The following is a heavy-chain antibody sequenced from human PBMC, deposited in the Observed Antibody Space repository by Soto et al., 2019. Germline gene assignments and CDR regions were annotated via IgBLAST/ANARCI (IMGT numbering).Heavy chain of an antibody. CDR3: AREWFGELSYFDY. J-gene: IGHJ4*02. Sequence: KSGPTLVNPTETLTLTCTVSGFSLSNARMGVSWIRQPPGEALEWLAHIFSNDEKSYSTSLKSRLTISKDTSKSQVVLTMTNMDPVDTATYYCAREWFGELSYFDYWGQGTLVTVSS. CDR2: IFSNDEK. V-gene: IGHV2-26*01. D-gene: IGHD3-10*01. CDR1: GFSLSNARMG.